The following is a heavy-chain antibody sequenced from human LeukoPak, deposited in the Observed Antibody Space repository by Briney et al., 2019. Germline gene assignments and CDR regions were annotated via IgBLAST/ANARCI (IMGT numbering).Heavy chain of an antibody. Sequence: SETLSLTCTVSGGSISSSSYYRGWIRQPPGKGLEWIGSIYYSGSTYYNPSLKSRVTISVDTSKNQFSLKLSSVTAADTAVYYCARQSVALASYYYYYMDVWGKGTTVTISS. D-gene: IGHD6-19*01. V-gene: IGHV4-39*01. CDR3: ARQSVALASYYYYYMDV. CDR2: IYYSGST. CDR1: GGSISSSSYY. J-gene: IGHJ6*03.